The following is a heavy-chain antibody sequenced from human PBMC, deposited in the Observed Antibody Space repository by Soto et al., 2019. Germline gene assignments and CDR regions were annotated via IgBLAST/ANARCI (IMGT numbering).Heavy chain of an antibody. J-gene: IGHJ6*03. CDR2: ITDSDTT. CDR3: AKAGGISYYYYMDV. Sequence: GGSLRLSCAASGFTFSSYAMSWVRQAPGKGLEWVSTITDSDTTYYADSVKGRCTVSSDNSRNTLYLQVNSLRAEDSAAYYCAKAGGISYYYYMDVWGKGTTVTVSS. V-gene: IGHV3-23*01. D-gene: IGHD1-1*01. CDR1: GFTFSSYA.